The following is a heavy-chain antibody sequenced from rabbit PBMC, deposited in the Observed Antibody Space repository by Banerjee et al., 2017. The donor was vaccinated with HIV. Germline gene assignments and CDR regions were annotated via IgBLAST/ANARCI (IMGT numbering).Heavy chain of an antibody. CDR2: INTSTGNT. Sequence: QSLEESGGDLVKPGGTLTLTCKASGFDFSSYYMSWVRQAPGKGLEWIACINTSTGNTVYATWAKGRFTISKTSSTTVTLQMTSLTAADTASYFCARDLAGVVGWNFNLWGPGTLVTVS. CDR3: ARDLAGVVGWNFNL. CDR1: GFDFSSYY. D-gene: IGHD4-1*01. V-gene: IGHV1S40*01. J-gene: IGHJ4*01.